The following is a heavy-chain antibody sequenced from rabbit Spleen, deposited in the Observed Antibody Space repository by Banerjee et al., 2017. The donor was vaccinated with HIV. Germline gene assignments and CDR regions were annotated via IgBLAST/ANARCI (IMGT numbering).Heavy chain of an antibody. J-gene: IGHJ6*01. D-gene: IGHD1-1*01. CDR3: ARDTSSSFSSYGMDL. CDR1: GVSFSSNDY. Sequence: QSLEESGGDLVKPGGTLTLTCTASGVSFSSNDYMCWVRQAPGKGLEWIACIDSGSSGFTYFATWAKGRFTCSKTSSTTVTLQMTRLTAADTATYFCARDTSSSFSSYGMDLWGPGTLVTVS. CDR2: IDSGSSGFT. V-gene: IGHV1S40*01.